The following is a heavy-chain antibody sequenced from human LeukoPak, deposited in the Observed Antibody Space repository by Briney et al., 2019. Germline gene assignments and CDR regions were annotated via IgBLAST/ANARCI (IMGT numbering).Heavy chain of an antibody. CDR2: ISAYNGNT. Sequence: ASVNVSCKASGYTFTSYGISWVRQAPGQGLEWMGWISAYNGNTNYAQKLQGRVTMTTDTSTSTAYMELRSLRSDDTAVYYCARDLRKNAVPAAIANPTRFDPWGQGTLVTVSS. V-gene: IGHV1-18*01. CDR1: GYTFTSYG. J-gene: IGHJ5*02. CDR3: ARDLRKNAVPAAIANPTRFDP. D-gene: IGHD2-2*02.